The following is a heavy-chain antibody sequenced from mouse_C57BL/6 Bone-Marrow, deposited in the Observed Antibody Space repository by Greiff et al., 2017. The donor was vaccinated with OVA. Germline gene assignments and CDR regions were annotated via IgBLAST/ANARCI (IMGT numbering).Heavy chain of an antibody. CDR3: ASQGGFFDY. J-gene: IGHJ2*01. V-gene: IGHV14-4*01. Sequence: EVQLVESGAELVRPGASVKLSCTASGFNIKDDYMHWVKQRPEQGLEWIGWIDPENGDTEYASKFQGKATITADTSSNTAYLQLSSLTSEDSAVYFCASQGGFFDYWGQGTTLTVSS. CDR2: IDPENGDT. CDR1: GFNIKDDY.